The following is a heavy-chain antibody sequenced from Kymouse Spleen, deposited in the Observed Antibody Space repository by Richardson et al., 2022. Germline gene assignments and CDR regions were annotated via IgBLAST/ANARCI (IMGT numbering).Heavy chain of an antibody. D-gene: IGHD1-20*01,IGHD1-7*01. CDR2: INHSGST. J-gene: IGHJ4*02. V-gene: IGHV4-34*01. CDR3: ARRGITGTIFDY. Sequence: QVQLQQWGAGLLKPSETLSLTCAVYGGSFSGYYWSWIRQPPGKGLEWIGEINHSGSTNYNPSLKSRVTISVDTSKNQFSLKLSSVTAADTAVYYCARRGITGTIFDYWGQGTLVTVSS. CDR1: GGSFSGYY.